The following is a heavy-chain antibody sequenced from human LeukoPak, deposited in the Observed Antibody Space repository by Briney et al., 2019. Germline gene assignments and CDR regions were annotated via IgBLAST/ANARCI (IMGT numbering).Heavy chain of an antibody. CDR2: INHSGST. V-gene: IGHV4-34*01. D-gene: IGHD6-6*01. Sequence: PSETLSLTCAVYGGSFSGYYWSWIRQPPGKGLEWIGEINHSGSTNYNPSLKSRVTISVDTSKNQFSLKLSSVTAADTAVYYCARGSGIAARPGYYYMDVWGKGTTVTVSS. CDR3: ARGSGIAARPGYYYMDV. J-gene: IGHJ6*03. CDR1: GGSFSGYY.